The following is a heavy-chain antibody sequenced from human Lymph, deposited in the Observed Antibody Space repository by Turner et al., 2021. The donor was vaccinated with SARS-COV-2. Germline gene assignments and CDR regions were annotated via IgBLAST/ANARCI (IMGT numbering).Heavy chain of an antibody. CDR1: VGTFSSSA. CDR3: ARIAAPGMGGGVHYYYYAMDV. Sequence: QVQLVQSGAEVKKPGSSVKVSCKASVGTFSSSAINWVRQAPGQGLEVRGWLIPLRAIANNAQKFQGRGTITADKSTSTAYMELGSLRSEDTAVYFCARIAAPGMGGGVHYYYYAMDVWGQGTTVTVSS. D-gene: IGHD6-13*01. J-gene: IGHJ6*02. V-gene: IGHV1-69*10. CDR2: LIPLRAIA.